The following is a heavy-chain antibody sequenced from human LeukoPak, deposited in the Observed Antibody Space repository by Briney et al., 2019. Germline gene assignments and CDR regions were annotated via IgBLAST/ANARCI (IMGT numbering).Heavy chain of an antibody. CDR3: TTRSWIQLLLGSDY. J-gene: IGHJ4*02. D-gene: IGHD5-18*01. CDR2: IKTTADGGTT. CDR1: GFSFNKDW. V-gene: IGHV3-15*01. Sequence: KTGGSLRLSCAASGFSFNKDWVSGVRQAPGKGLEWIGRIKTTADGGTTDYVAPVKGRFTISREDSKNTANLQMNNLKTEDTAVYYCTTRSWIQLLLGSDYWGQGTLVTVSS.